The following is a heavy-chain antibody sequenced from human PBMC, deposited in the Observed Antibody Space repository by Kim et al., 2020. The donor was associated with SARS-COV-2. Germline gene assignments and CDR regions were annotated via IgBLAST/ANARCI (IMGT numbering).Heavy chain of an antibody. CDR3: VRGYFYGMDV. Sequence: YADSVKSRFTISRDNDKNTLYLQMNSLRAEETAVFYCVRGYFYGMDVWGQGTTVTVSS. J-gene: IGHJ6*02. V-gene: IGHV3-74*01. D-gene: IGHD3-9*01.